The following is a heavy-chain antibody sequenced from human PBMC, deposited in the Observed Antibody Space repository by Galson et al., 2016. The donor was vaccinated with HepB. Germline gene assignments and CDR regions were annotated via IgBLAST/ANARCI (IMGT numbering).Heavy chain of an antibody. CDR1: GFTLNNYV. D-gene: IGHD1-14*01. J-gene: IGHJ4*02. CDR3: LKDAHHPIDY. V-gene: IGHV3-23*01. CDR2: IGGRPDQQ. Sequence: SLRLSCAASGFTLNNYVMSWVRQAPGKGLEWVATIGGRPDQQHYADSVEGRFAISRDNSRSTVSLQMTSLRAEDTAIYYCLKDAHHPIDYWGQGTLVTVSS.